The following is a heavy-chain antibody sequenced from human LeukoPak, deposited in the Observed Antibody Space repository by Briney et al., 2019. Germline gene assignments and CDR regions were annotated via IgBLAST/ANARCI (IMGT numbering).Heavy chain of an antibody. Sequence: GGSLRLSCAASGFTLSSYAMSWVRQAPGKGLEWVSAISGSGGSAYYADSVKGRFTISRDNSKNTLYLQMNSLRAEDTAVYYCAKFLRAAGFDYWGQGTLVTVSS. D-gene: IGHD3-3*01. CDR3: AKFLRAAGFDY. V-gene: IGHV3-23*01. CDR1: GFTLSSYA. CDR2: ISGSGGSA. J-gene: IGHJ4*02.